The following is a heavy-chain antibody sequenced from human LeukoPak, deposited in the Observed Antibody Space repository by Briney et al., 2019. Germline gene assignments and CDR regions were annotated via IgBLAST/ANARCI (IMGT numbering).Heavy chain of an antibody. CDR2: INGAGGAT. Sequence: PGGSLRLSCAASGFTFSTYAMSWVRQAPGKGLEWVSVINGAGGATCYADSVKGRFAISRDNSKNILYPQMNSLRAEDTAVYYCARAPGSLVSIAARPYYFDFWGQGTLVTVSS. CDR1: GFTFSTYA. D-gene: IGHD6-6*01. V-gene: IGHV3-23*01. J-gene: IGHJ4*02. CDR3: ARAPGSLVSIAARPYYFDF.